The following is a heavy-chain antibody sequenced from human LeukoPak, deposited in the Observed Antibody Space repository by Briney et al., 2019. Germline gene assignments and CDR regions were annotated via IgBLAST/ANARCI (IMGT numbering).Heavy chain of an antibody. V-gene: IGHV3-7*04. Sequence: GGSLRPSCAASGFTFSSYWMSWVRQAPGKGLEWVANIKEDGSDKYYVDSVKGRFTISRDNAKNSLYLQMNSLRAEDTAVYYCARVRAVAGAFDYWGQGTLVTVSS. CDR1: GFTFSSYW. CDR2: IKEDGSDK. CDR3: ARVRAVAGAFDY. J-gene: IGHJ4*02. D-gene: IGHD6-19*01.